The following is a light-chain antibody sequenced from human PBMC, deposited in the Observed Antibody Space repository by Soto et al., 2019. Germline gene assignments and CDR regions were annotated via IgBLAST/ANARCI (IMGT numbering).Light chain of an antibody. CDR2: GAS. Sequence: ENVLRQAPGTLSLSTGERATLSCRASQSVSSYSLAWYQQKPGQGPRLLIYGASSRATGIPDRFSGSGSGTDFTLTISRLEPEDFAVYYCQQYGTPPQTFGQGTKVDI. J-gene: IGKJ1*01. V-gene: IGKV3-20*01. CDR3: QQYGTPPQT. CDR1: QSVSSYS.